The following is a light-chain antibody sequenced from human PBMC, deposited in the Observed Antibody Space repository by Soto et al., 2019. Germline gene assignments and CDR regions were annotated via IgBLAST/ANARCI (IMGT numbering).Light chain of an antibody. V-gene: IGLV2-8*01. CDR3: SSYAGSTVV. CDR1: SSDIGDYKY. Sequence: QSVLTQPPSASGSPGQSVTISCTGTSSDIGDYKYVSWYQQHPGKAPKLMIYEVNKRPSGVPDRFSGSKSGNTASLAVSGLQAEDEADYYCSSYAGSTVVFGGGTKVTVL. J-gene: IGLJ2*01. CDR2: EVN.